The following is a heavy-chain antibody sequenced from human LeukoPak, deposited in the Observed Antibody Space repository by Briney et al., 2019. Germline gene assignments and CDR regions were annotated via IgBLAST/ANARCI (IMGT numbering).Heavy chain of an antibody. D-gene: IGHD1-26*01. CDR3: ASLIVGATSVDY. J-gene: IGHJ4*02. V-gene: IGHV4-39*07. Sequence: SETLSLTCTVSGGSISSSSYYWGWIRQPPGKGLEWIGSIYYSGSTYYNPSLKSRVTISVDTSKNQFSLKLSSVTAADTAVYYCASLIVGATSVDYWGQGTLVTVSS. CDR2: IYYSGST. CDR1: GGSISSSSYY.